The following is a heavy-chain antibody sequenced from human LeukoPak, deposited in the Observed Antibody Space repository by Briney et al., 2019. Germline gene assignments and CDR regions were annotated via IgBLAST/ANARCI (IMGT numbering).Heavy chain of an antibody. CDR2: IYYSGTT. Sequence: NPSETLSLTCTVSGGSINNYYWSWIRQPPGKGLEWIGYIYYSGTTNFNPSLKSRVTISVDTSKNQFSLRLSSVTAADTAVYYCARDSTPYGHSGYWGQGTLITVSP. CDR3: ARDSTPYGHSGY. D-gene: IGHD4-17*01. J-gene: IGHJ4*02. CDR1: GGSINNYY. V-gene: IGHV4-59*01.